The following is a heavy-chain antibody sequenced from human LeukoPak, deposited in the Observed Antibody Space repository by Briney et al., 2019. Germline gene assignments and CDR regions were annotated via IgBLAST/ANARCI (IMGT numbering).Heavy chain of an antibody. CDR2: ISSSGSTM. J-gene: IGHJ4*02. CDR3: ARPPYRSGWYYFDY. CDR1: GFTFSDYY. Sequence: PGGSLRLSCAASGFTFSDYYMSWIRQAPGKGLEWVSYISSSGSTMYYADSVKGRFTISRDNAKNSLYLQMNSLRAEDTAVYYCARPPYRSGWYYFDYWGQGTLVTVSS. D-gene: IGHD6-19*01. V-gene: IGHV3-11*04.